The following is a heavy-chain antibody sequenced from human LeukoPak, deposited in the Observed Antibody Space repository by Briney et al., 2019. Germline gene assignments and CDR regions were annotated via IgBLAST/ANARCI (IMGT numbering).Heavy chain of an antibody. J-gene: IGHJ3*02. V-gene: IGHV3-74*01. CDR1: GFTFSSYW. CDR3: ARVGASTGAFDI. CDR2: INSDGSTT. D-gene: IGHD1-26*01. Sequence: GGSLGLSCAASGFTFSSYWMHWVRQAPGKGLVWVSRINSDGSTTSYADSVKGRFTISRDNAKNTLYLQMNSLRAEDTAVYYCARVGASTGAFDIWGQGTMVTVSS.